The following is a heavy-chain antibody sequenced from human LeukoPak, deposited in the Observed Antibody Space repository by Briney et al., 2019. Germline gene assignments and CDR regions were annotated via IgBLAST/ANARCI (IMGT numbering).Heavy chain of an antibody. CDR2: IWYDGSNK. J-gene: IGHJ4*02. Sequence: GGSLRLSCAASGFTFSSYGMHWVRQAPGKGLEWVAVIWYDGSNKYYADSVKGRFTISRGDSKNTLYLQMNSLRAEDTAVYYCARFMVRGPSYYFDYWGQGTLVTVSS. CDR3: ARFMVRGPSYYFDY. V-gene: IGHV3-33*01. D-gene: IGHD3-10*01. CDR1: GFTFSSYG.